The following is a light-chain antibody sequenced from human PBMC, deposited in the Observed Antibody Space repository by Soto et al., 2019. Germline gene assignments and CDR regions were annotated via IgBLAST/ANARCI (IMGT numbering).Light chain of an antibody. J-gene: IGKJ5*01. CDR1: QSITSSY. Sequence: EIVLTQSPGTLSLSPGERATLSCRASQSITSSYLAWYQQKPGQAPRLLIYGASSRATGIPDRFSGSGSGTDFTLTISRLEPDDFAVYYCQQYGSSPITFGQGTRLEIK. CDR2: GAS. CDR3: QQYGSSPIT. V-gene: IGKV3-20*01.